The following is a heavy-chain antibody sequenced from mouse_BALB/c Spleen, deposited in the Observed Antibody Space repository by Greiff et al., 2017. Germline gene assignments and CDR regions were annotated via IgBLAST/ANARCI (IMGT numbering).Heavy chain of an antibody. D-gene: IGHD2-1*01. Sequence: EVNVVESGGGLVQPGGSRKLSCAASGFTFSSFGMHWVRQAPEKGLEWVAYISSGSSTIYYADTVKGRFTISRDNPKNTLFLQMTSLRSEDTAMYYCARWGYYGNYDAMDYWGQGTSVTVSS. CDR2: ISSGSSTI. CDR1: GFTFSSFG. CDR3: ARWGYYGNYDAMDY. V-gene: IGHV5-17*02. J-gene: IGHJ4*01.